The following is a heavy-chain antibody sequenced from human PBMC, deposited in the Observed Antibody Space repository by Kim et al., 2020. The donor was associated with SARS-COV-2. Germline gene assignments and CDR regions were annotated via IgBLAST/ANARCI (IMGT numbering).Heavy chain of an antibody. CDR1: GFTFSSYE. V-gene: IGHV3-48*03. D-gene: IGHD3-10*01. CDR3: ARGITMVRGVTASY. Sequence: GGSLRLSCAASGFTFSSYEMNWVRQAPGKGLEWVSYISSSGSTIYYADSVKGRFTISRDNAKNSLYLQMNSLRAEDTAVYYCARGITMVRGVTASYWGQGTLVTVSS. CDR2: ISSSGSTI. J-gene: IGHJ4*02.